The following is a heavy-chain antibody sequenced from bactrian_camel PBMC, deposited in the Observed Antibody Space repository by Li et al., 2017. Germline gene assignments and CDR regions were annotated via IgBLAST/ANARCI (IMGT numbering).Heavy chain of an antibody. CDR1: GTAYC. Sequence: VQLVESGGGSVQAGGSLRLSCEAPGTAYCMGWFRQVVGKAREGVAGIGTNGVATTTDSVKGRFTASRDNAKNTVYLQMNDLKTEDAGTYYCAVAMRGMYGGSWFCHNRDGIDYWGEGTQVTVS. CDR2: IGTNGVA. J-gene: IGHJ7*01. D-gene: IGHD6*01. V-gene: IGHV3S9*01.